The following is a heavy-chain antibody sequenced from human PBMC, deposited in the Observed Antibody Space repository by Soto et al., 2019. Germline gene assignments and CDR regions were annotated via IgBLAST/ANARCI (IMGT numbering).Heavy chain of an antibody. CDR1: GGSVSDKNCY. CDR2: VYYSGTT. D-gene: IGHD4-17*01. Sequence: SETLSLSCSVSGGSVSDKNCYWSWNLQPPGKRLEWIGYVYYSGTTNYNPSLKSRVTISVDLSKNRFSLRLSSVTNADTALYYCARTTAVPNTLRSRYFFDYWGQGTLVTVSS. CDR3: ARTTAVPNTLRSRYFFDY. J-gene: IGHJ4*02. V-gene: IGHV4-61*01.